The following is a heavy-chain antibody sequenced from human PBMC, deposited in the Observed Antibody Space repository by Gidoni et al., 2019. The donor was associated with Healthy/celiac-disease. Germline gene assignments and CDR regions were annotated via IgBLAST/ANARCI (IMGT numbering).Heavy chain of an antibody. CDR3: ARGLRGAARPRAFDI. V-gene: IGHV4-34*01. D-gene: IGHD6-6*01. Sequence: QVQLQQWGAGLLKPSETLSLTCAVYGGSFSGYYWSWIRQPPGKGLEWIGEINHSGSTNYNPSLKSRVTISVDTSKNQFSLKLSSVTAADTAVYYCARGLRGAARPRAFDIWGQGTMVTVSS. J-gene: IGHJ3*02. CDR2: INHSGST. CDR1: GGSFSGYY.